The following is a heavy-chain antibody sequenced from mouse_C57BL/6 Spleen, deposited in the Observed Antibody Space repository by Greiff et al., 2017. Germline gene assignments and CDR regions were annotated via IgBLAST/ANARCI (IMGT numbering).Heavy chain of an antibody. V-gene: IGHV1-80*01. Sequence: LVESGAELVKPGASVKISCKASGYALSSYWRKWVKQRTGKGLEWIGQIYPGDGDTNYNGKFKGKATLTADKSSSTAYMQLSSLTSEDSAVYFCARSRDYHFDYWGQGTTLTVSS. D-gene: IGHD2-4*01. J-gene: IGHJ2*01. CDR1: GYALSSYW. CDR3: ARSRDYHFDY. CDR2: IYPGDGDT.